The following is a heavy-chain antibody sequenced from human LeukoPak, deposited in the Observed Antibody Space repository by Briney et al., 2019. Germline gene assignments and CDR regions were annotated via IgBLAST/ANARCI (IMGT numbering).Heavy chain of an antibody. CDR3: GRKSAARKTSEFDY. D-gene: IGHD6-6*01. CDR1: GYTFTDYY. J-gene: IGHJ4*02. CDR2: IHPNSGGT. V-gene: IGHV1-2*02. Sequence: ASVKVSCKASGYTFTDYYMNWVRQAPGQGLEWMGWIHPNSGGTNYAQKFQGRVTMTRDTSINTAYMELSRLTSDDTAVYYCGRKSAARKTSEFDYWGQGTPVTVSS.